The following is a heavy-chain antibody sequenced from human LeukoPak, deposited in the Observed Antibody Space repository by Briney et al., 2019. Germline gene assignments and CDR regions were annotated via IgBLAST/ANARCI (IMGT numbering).Heavy chain of an antibody. CDR3: ARSSDSSGYYGGGIIDY. D-gene: IGHD6-19*01. CDR2: IYTNENT. Sequence: SETLSLTCTVSGGSISSYYWNWVRQPPGKGLGWVGRIYTNENTFFNPSLNSRVTMSVGTSTSQFSLQLTSVTAADAAVYYGARSSDSSGYYGGGIIDYWGQGTLVTVSS. J-gene: IGHJ4*02. CDR1: GGSISSYY. V-gene: IGHV4-4*07.